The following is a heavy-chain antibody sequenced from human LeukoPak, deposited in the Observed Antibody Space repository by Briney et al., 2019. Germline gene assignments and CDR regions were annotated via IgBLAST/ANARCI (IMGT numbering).Heavy chain of an antibody. CDR3: ASRPNRGPNYVWGSYRYTPFDY. Sequence: SQTLSLTCAVSGGSISSGGYSWSWIRQPPGKGLEWIGYIYHSGSTYYNPSLKSRVTISVDRSKNQFSLKLSSVTAADTAVYYCASRPNRGPNYVWGSYRYTPFDYWGQGTLVTVSS. J-gene: IGHJ4*02. D-gene: IGHD3-16*02. V-gene: IGHV4-30-2*01. CDR2: IYHSGST. CDR1: GGSISSGGYS.